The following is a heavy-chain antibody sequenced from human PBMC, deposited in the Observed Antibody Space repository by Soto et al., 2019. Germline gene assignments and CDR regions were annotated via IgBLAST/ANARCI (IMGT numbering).Heavy chain of an antibody. D-gene: IGHD6-13*01. CDR1: GGSISSSSYY. V-gene: IGHV4-39*01. Sequence: SETLSLTCTVSGGSISSSSYYWGWIRQPPGKGLEWIGSIYYSGSTYYNPSLKSRVTISVDTSKNQFSLKLSSVTAADTAVYYCARLWYSSTRLPDYWGQGTLVTVSS. CDR2: IYYSGST. J-gene: IGHJ4*02. CDR3: ARLWYSSTRLPDY.